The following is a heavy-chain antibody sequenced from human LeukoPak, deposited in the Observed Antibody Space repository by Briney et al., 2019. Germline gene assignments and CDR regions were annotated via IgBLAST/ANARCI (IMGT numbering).Heavy chain of an antibody. Sequence: PSETLSLTCTVSGGSISSYYWSWIRQPPGKGLEWIGYIYYSGSTNYNPSLKSRVTISVDTSKNQFSLKLSSVTAADTAVYYCARHGGQDYDFWSGYYPRTYYYYGMDVWGQGTTVTVSS. CDR3: ARHGGQDYDFWSGYYPRTYYYYGMDV. D-gene: IGHD3-3*01. CDR1: GGSISSYY. J-gene: IGHJ6*02. V-gene: IGHV4-59*08. CDR2: IYYSGST.